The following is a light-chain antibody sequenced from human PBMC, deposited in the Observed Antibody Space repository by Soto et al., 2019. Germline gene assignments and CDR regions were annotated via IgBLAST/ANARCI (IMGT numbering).Light chain of an antibody. CDR2: GAS. Sequence: EIVMTQSPATLSVSPGERATLSSRASQSVSSNLAWYQQKPGQAPRLLIYGASTRATGIPARFSGSGSGTEFILTISSLQSEDFAVYYCQQYNNWPPWTFGQGTKVEIK. CDR1: QSVSSN. J-gene: IGKJ1*01. CDR3: QQYNNWPPWT. V-gene: IGKV3-15*01.